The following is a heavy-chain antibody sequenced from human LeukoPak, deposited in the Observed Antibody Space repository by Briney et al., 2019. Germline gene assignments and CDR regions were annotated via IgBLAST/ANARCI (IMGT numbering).Heavy chain of an antibody. J-gene: IGHJ5*02. CDR3: ARDVPPYCGGDCYSETNWFDP. Sequence: SVKVSCKASGGTFSSYAISWVRQAPGQGLEGMGGIIPIFGTANYAQKFQGRVTITADKSTSTAYMELSSLRSEDTAVYYCARDVPPYCGGDCYSETNWFDPWGQGTLVTVSS. CDR2: IIPIFGTA. V-gene: IGHV1-69*06. D-gene: IGHD2-21*02. CDR1: GGTFSSYA.